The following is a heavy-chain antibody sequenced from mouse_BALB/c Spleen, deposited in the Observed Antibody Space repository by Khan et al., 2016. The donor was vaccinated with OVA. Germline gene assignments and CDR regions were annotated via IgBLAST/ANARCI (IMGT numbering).Heavy chain of an antibody. CDR2: ISNLAYSI. J-gene: IGHJ4*01. CDR3: ARSWAMDY. CDR1: GFTFRDYG. Sequence: EVELVESGGGLVQPGGSRKLSRAASGFTFRDYGMAWVRQAPGKGPEWVAFISNLAYSIYYADTVTGRFTISRENAKNTLYLEMSSLRSEDTAMYYCARSWAMDYWGQGTSVTVSS. V-gene: IGHV5-15*02.